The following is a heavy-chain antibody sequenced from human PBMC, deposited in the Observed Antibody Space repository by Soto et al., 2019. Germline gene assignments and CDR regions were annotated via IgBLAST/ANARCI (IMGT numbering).Heavy chain of an antibody. J-gene: IGHJ5*02. CDR2: IYHSGST. V-gene: IGHV4-30-2*01. Sequence: SETLSLTCAVSGGSISSGGYSWSWIRQPPGKGLEWIGYIYHSGSTYYNPSLKSRVTISVDRSKNQFSLKLSSVTAADTAVYYCPNLHSPWGQGNLVTVSS. CDR3: PNLHSP. CDR1: GGSISSGGYS.